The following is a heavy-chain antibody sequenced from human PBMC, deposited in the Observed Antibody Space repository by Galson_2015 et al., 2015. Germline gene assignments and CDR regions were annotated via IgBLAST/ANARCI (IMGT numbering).Heavy chain of an antibody. CDR3: ARKVEGWFDP. CDR1: GGSISSSSYY. CDR2: ISYSGST. J-gene: IGHJ5*02. Sequence: ETLSLPCTVSGGSISSSSYYWGWIRQPPGKGLDWIGSISYSGSTYYNPSLKSRLTVSGDTSKNQFSLWLSSVTAADTAVYYCARKVEGWFDPWGQGTLVTVSS. V-gene: IGHV4-39*01.